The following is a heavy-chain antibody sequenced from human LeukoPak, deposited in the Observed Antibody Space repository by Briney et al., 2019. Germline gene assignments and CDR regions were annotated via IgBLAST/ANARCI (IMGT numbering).Heavy chain of an antibody. CDR3: ARGPRSYYEFDY. D-gene: IGHD1-26*01. CDR1: GASISSYY. CDR2: IYYSGNN. Sequence: PSETLSLTCTVSGASISSYYWSWIRQPPGKGREWIAYIYYSGNNNYNPSLKGRVTISVDRSKNQFSLKLSSVTAADTAAYYCARGPRSYYEFDYWGQGTLVTVSS. V-gene: IGHV4-59*01. J-gene: IGHJ4*02.